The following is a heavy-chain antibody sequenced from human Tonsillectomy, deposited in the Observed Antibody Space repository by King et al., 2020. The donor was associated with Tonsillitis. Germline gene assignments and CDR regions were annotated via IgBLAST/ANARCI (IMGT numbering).Heavy chain of an antibody. CDR1: GFSLSNARMG. J-gene: IGHJ4*02. Sequence: VTLKESGPVLVKPTETLTLTCTVSGFSLSNARMGVSWIRQPPGKALEWLAHIFSNDDKSYSTPLKSRLTISKDTSKSQVVLSMTNMDPVYTATYYCARYYYDSSGYYNGYFDYWGQGTLVTVSS. CDR3: ARYYYDSSGYYNGYFDY. D-gene: IGHD3-22*01. CDR2: IFSNDDK. V-gene: IGHV2-26*01.